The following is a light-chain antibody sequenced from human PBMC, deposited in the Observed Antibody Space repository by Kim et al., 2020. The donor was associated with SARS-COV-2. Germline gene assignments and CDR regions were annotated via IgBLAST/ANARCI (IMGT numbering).Light chain of an antibody. CDR1: SSNIGSNH. V-gene: IGLV1-47*01. Sequence: QSVLTQPPSASGTPGQRVTISCSGSSSNIGSNHVYWYQQLPGTAPRLLIYRNNQRPSGVPDRFSGSKSGTSASLAISGLRSEDESDYYCAAWDNSLSAWLFGGGTQLTVL. CDR2: RNN. J-gene: IGLJ3*02. CDR3: AAWDNSLSAWL.